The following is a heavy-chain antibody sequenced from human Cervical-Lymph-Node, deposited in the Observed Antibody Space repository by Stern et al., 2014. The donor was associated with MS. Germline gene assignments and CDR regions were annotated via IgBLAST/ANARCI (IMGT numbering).Heavy chain of an antibody. V-gene: IGHV3-21*01. D-gene: IGHD4-23*01. CDR3: ARGRGGNYRYYFDY. J-gene: IGHJ4*02. CDR1: GFTFSSYS. Sequence: EVQLVESGGGLVKPGGSLRLSCAASGFTFSSYSMNLVRQAPEKGLEWIASISGGCSYIYQAYPLKCRFTSSRNNAKNSLYLQMNSLKAEDTAVYYCARGRGGNYRYYFDYWGQGTLVTVSS. CDR2: ISGGCSYI.